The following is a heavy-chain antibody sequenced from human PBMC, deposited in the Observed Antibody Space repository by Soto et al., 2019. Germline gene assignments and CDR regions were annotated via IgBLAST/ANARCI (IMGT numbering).Heavy chain of an antibody. V-gene: IGHV3-21*06. CDR2: ISSTTNYI. CDR3: ARESEDLTSNFDY. Sequence: GGSLRLSCAASGFTFTRYSMNWVRQAPGKGLEWVSSISSTTNYIYYGDSMKGRFTISRDNAKNSLYLEMNSLRAEDTAVYYCARESEDLTSNFDYWGQGILVTVSS. CDR1: GFTFTRYS. J-gene: IGHJ4*02.